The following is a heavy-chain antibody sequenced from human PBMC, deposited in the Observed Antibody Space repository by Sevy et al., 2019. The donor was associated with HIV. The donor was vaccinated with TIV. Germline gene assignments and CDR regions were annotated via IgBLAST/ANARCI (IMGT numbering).Heavy chain of an antibody. J-gene: IGHJ6*02. CDR2: ISGSGGST. Sequence: GGSLRLSCAASGFTFSSYAMSWVRQAPGKGLEWVSAISGSGGSTYDADSVNGRFTISRDNSKNTLYLQMNSLRAEDTAVYYCAKDERYYDSSGYQGYYYYGMDVWGQGTTVTVSS. CDR1: GFTFSSYA. D-gene: IGHD3-22*01. V-gene: IGHV3-23*01. CDR3: AKDERYYDSSGYQGYYYYGMDV.